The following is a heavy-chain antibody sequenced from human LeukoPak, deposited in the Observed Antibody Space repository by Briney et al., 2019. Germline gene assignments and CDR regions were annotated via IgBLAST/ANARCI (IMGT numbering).Heavy chain of an antibody. D-gene: IGHD5-18*01. CDR1: GYTFTSFD. CDR3: ARGRPDTSVPRTYYMDV. Sequence: VSVKVSCKASGYTFTSFDIFWVRQATGQGLEWMGWMSPNSGNTGSAQKFQGRVTFTRDTSISTSFMELSSLRSEDTAIYYCARGRPDTSVPRTYYMDVWGKGTTVTVSS. J-gene: IGHJ6*03. V-gene: IGHV1-8*01. CDR2: MSPNSGNT.